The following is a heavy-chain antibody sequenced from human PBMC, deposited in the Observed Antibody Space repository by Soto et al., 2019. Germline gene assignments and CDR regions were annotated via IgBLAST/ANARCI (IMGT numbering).Heavy chain of an antibody. CDR2: ISAYNGDT. V-gene: IGHV1-18*04. CDR3: AESDSGGSGGYNTKGWYGMDV. CDR1: GYSFTTSG. J-gene: IGHJ6*02. D-gene: IGHD3-10*01. Sequence: QVQLVQSASEVKKVGASVKVSCKASGYSFTTSGISWVRQAPGQGLEWMGWISAYNGDTIYADTFLDRVTLTTDASTGTAPMELRRLRLDDAAVYYCAESDSGGSGGYNTKGWYGMDVWGQGTTVTVSS.